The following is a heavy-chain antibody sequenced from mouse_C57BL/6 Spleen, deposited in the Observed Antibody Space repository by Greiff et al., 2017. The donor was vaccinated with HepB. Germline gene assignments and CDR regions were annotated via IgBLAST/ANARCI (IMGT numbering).Heavy chain of an antibody. CDR3: ARRPTGHYFDY. D-gene: IGHD4-1*02. V-gene: IGHV1-19*01. CDR2: INPYNGGT. Sequence: VQLQQSGPVLVKPGASVKMSCKASGYTFTDYYMNWVKQSHGKSLEWIGVINPYNGGTSYNQKFKGKATLTVDKSSSTAYMELNSLTSEDSAVYYCARRPTGHYFDYWGQGTTLTVSS. CDR1: GYTFTDYY. J-gene: IGHJ2*01.